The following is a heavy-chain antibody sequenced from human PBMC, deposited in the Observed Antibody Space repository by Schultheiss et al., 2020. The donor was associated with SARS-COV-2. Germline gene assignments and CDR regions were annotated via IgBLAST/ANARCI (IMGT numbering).Heavy chain of an antibody. CDR3: ARDRRLVREQQLDY. CDR1: GFTFSSYG. D-gene: IGHD6-13*01. Sequence: GESLKISCAASGFTFSSYGMHWVRQAPGKGLEWVALISHDGDNKYYADSVKGRFTISRDNSKNTLYLQMNSLRAEDTAVYYCARDRRLVREQQLDYWGQGTLVTVSS. J-gene: IGHJ4*02. CDR2: ISHDGDNK. V-gene: IGHV3-30*03.